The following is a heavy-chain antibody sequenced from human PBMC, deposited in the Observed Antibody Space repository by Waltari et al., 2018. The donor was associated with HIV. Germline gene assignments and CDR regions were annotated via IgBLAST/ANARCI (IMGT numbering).Heavy chain of an antibody. Sequence: QVQLQPSGPGLVKPSENLSLTCTVSGYSINSGYYWGWIRQPPGKGLEWISIIYHSGSTYENPSLKGRVTTSVDTSKNQYSLSLTSVTAADTAVYYCAGGPSGSYFYWGQGTLVTVSS. CDR2: IYHSGST. D-gene: IGHD3-10*01. V-gene: IGHV4-38-2*02. CDR1: GYSINSGYY. CDR3: AGGPSGSYFY. J-gene: IGHJ4*01.